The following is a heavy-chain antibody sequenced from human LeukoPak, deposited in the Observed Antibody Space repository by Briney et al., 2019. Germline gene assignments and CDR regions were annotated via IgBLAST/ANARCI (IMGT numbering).Heavy chain of an antibody. J-gene: IGHJ4*02. CDR2: IIPIFGTA. CDR3: ARASDYDFWSGYPTYYFDY. D-gene: IGHD3-3*01. Sequence: SVKVSCKASGYTFTSYGISWVRQAPGQGLEWMGGIIPIFGTANYAQKFQGRVTITADESTSTAYMELSSLRSEDTAVYYCARASDYDFWSGYPTYYFDYWGQGTLVTISS. CDR1: GYTFTSYG. V-gene: IGHV1-69*13.